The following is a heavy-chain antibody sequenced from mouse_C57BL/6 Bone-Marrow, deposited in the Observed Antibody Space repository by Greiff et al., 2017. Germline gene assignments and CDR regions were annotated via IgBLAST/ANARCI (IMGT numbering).Heavy chain of an antibody. J-gene: IGHJ4*01. D-gene: IGHD2-3*01. V-gene: IGHV1-78*01. CDR2: IYPRDGST. Sequence: QVQLKQSDAELVKPGASVKISCKVSGYTFTDHTIHWMKQRPEQGLEWIGYIYPRDGSTKYNEKFKGKATLTADKSSSTAYMQLNSLTSEDSAVYFFARWPLYECYPSYAMDYWGQGTSVTVSS. CDR1: GYTFTDHT. CDR3: ARWPLYECYPSYAMDY.